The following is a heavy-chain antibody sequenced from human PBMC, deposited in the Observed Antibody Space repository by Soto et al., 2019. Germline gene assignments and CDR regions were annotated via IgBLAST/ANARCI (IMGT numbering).Heavy chain of an antibody. CDR2: ISAYNGNT. CDR3: ASHRVDIVVVPAADDAFDI. CDR1: GYTFTSYG. Sequence: ASVKGSCKASGYTFTSYGISWVRQAPGQGLEWMGWISAYNGNTNYAQKLQGRVTMTTDTSTSTAYMELRSLSSDDTAVYYCASHRVDIVVVPAADDAFDIWGQGTMVTFS. V-gene: IGHV1-18*01. D-gene: IGHD2-2*03. J-gene: IGHJ3*02.